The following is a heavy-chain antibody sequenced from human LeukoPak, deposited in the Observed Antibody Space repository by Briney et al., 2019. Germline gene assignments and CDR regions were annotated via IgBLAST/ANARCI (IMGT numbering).Heavy chain of an antibody. CDR3: ARESAGGLVD. J-gene: IGHJ4*02. V-gene: IGHV3-53*01. D-gene: IGHD6-13*01. Sequence: GGSLRLSCAASGFTVSTNYMSWVRQAPGKGLEWVSVIYSGGSTDYADSVKGRFTISRDNAKNTLDLQMNSLRAEDTAVYYCARESAGGLVDWGQGTLVTVSS. CDR1: GFTVSTNY. CDR2: IYSGGST.